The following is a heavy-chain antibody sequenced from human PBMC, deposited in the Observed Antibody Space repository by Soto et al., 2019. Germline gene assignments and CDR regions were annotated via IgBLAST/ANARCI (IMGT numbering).Heavy chain of an antibody. Sequence: SETLSLTCAVYGGSFSGYYWSWIRQPPGKGLEWIGEINHSGSTNYNPSLKSRVTISVDTSKNQFSLKLSSVTAADTAVYYCARLGGKEEIVVVPAALHAFDIWGQGTMVTVSS. CDR3: ARLGGKEEIVVVPAALHAFDI. J-gene: IGHJ3*02. D-gene: IGHD2-2*01. CDR2: INHSGST. CDR1: GGSFSGYY. V-gene: IGHV4-34*01.